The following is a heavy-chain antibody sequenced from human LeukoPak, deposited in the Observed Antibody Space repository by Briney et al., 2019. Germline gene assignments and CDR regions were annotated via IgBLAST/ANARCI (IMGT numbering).Heavy chain of an antibody. CDR3: AKDSYYDSSGYPNDY. V-gene: IGHV3-30*18. CDR1: GLTFSSYG. J-gene: IGHJ4*02. Sequence: GGSLRLSCAASGLTFSSYGMHWVRQAPGKGLEWVAVISYDGSNEYYADSVKGRFTISRDNSKNTLYLQMNSLRAEDTAVYYCAKDSYYDSSGYPNDYWGQGTLVTVSS. D-gene: IGHD3-22*01. CDR2: ISYDGSNE.